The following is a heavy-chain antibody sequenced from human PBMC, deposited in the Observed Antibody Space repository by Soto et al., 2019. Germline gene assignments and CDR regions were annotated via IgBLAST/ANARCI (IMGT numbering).Heavy chain of an antibody. CDR1: GGSISGGGYY. Sequence: SETLSLTCTVSGGSISGGGYYWSWIRQHPGKDLEWIGYIYYSGDTYYNPSLKSRATISVDTSKNQFSLKLKTATAADTAVYYCARGGRWLQYWFFDLWGRGTLVTVSS. CDR2: IYYSGDT. D-gene: IGHD3-16*01. V-gene: IGHV4-31*03. CDR3: ARGGRWLQYWFFDL. J-gene: IGHJ2*01.